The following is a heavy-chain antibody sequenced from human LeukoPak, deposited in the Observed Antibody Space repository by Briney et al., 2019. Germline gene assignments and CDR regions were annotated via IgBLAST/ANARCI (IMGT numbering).Heavy chain of an antibody. D-gene: IGHD3-22*01. CDR2: INHSGST. CDR1: GGSFSGYY. J-gene: IGHJ4*02. CDR3: ARGWLLPFDY. Sequence: PSETLSLTCAVYGGSFSGYYWSWIRQPPGKGLEWIGEINHSGSTNYNPSLKSRVTISVGTSKNQFSLKLSSVTAADTAVYYCARGWLLPFDYWGQGTLVTVSS. V-gene: IGHV4-34*01.